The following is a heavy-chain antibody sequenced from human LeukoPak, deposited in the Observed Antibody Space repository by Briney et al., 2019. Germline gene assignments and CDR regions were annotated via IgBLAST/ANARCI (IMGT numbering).Heavy chain of an antibody. V-gene: IGHV1-24*01. CDR1: GYTLTELS. Sequence: ASVKVSCKVSGYTLTELSMHWVRQAPGKGLEWMGGFDPEDGETIYAQKFQGRVTMTEDTSTDTAYMELSSLRSEDTAVYYCATPSRSLPIDDCVSCTHDAFDIWGQGTMVTVSS. CDR3: ATPSRSLPIDDCVSCTHDAFDI. CDR2: FDPEDGET. J-gene: IGHJ3*02. D-gene: IGHD1-26*01.